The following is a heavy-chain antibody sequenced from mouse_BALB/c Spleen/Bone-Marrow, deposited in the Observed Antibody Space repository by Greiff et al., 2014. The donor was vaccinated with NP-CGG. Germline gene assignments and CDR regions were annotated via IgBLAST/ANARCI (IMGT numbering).Heavy chain of an antibody. CDR1: GFDFSRYW. J-gene: IGHJ3*01. CDR3: AKNYYYGYVAY. V-gene: IGHV4-1*02. CDR2: INPASSTI. Sequence: DVHLVESGGGLVQPGGSLRLSCAASGFDFSRYWMTWVRQAPGKGLEWIGEINPASSTINYTPSLKDKFIISRDNAKNTLYLQRSKLRAEDTALYYCAKNYYYGYVAYWGQGTLVTVSA. D-gene: IGHD1-2*01.